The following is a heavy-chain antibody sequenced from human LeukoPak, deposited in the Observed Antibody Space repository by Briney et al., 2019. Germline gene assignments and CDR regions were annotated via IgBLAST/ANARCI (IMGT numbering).Heavy chain of an antibody. CDR3: ARDGDNSGYDQAGSSWYAGFDY. Sequence: PSETLSLTCAVSGGSISSGGYYWSWIRQPAGKGLEWIGRIYTSGSTNYNPSLKSRVTISVDTSKNQFSLKLSSVTAADTAVYYCARDGDNSGYDQAGSSWYAGFDYWGQGTLVTVSS. V-gene: IGHV4-61*02. CDR2: IYTSGST. J-gene: IGHJ4*02. CDR1: GGSISSGGYY. D-gene: IGHD6-13*01.